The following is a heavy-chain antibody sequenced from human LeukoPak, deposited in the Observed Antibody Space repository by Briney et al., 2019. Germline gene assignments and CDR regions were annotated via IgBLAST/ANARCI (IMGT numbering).Heavy chain of an antibody. CDR1: GFTFSSYS. CDR2: ISSSSSYI. D-gene: IGHD1-1*01. V-gene: IGHV3-21*01. CDR3: ARVSIDDDDAFDI. Sequence: GGSLRLSCAASGFTFSSYSMNWVRQAPGKGLEWISSISSSSSYIYYADSVRGRFTISRDNDKNSLYLPMNSIRAEDTAVYYCARVSIDDDDAFDIWGQGTMVTVSS. J-gene: IGHJ3*02.